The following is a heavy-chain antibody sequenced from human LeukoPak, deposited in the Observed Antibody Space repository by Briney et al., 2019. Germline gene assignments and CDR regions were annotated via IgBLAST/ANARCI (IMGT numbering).Heavy chain of an antibody. Sequence: EASGKVSCKASGYTFTGYYINWVRQAPGQGLEWMGWINPNSGGTNYPQKFQGRVTMTSDTSISTAYMELTSLRSDDSAVYYCARKSAVRSTSEFDFWGQGTLVTVSS. CDR1: GYTFTGYY. CDR2: INPNSGGT. V-gene: IGHV1-2*02. CDR3: ARKSAVRSTSEFDF. D-gene: IGHD2-2*01. J-gene: IGHJ4*02.